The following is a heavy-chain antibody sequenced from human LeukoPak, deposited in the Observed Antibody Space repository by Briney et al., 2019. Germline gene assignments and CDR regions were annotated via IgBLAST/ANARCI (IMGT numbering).Heavy chain of an antibody. CDR2: IYYSGST. CDR1: GGSSSSSTDY. D-gene: IGHD4-23*01. Sequence: SETLSLTCTVSGGSSSSSTDYWTWIRQHPGKGLEWIGYIYYSGSTYYNPSLKSRVSISVDTSKNQFSLRLSSVTAADTAVYYCVRAGYGGNSADYWGQGTLVTVSS. V-gene: IGHV4-31*03. J-gene: IGHJ4*02. CDR3: VRAGYGGNSADY.